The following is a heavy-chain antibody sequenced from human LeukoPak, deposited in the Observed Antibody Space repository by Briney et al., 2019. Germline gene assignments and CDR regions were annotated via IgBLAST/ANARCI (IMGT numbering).Heavy chain of an antibody. CDR1: GFTLSTYW. V-gene: IGHV3-7*01. CDR2: INPVGSGK. J-gene: IGHJ4*02. Sequence: GGSLRLSCEASGFTLSTYWMNWVRQVPGKGLDWVANINPVGSGKRYVDSVKGRFTNARDNSDNSLSLQMNSLRAEDTAVYYCASWGAGGNSWGQGTLVTVSS. CDR3: ASWGAGGNS. D-gene: IGHD3-16*01.